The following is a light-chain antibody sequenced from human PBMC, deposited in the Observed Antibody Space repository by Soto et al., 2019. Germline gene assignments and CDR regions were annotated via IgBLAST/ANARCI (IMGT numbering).Light chain of an antibody. V-gene: IGLV2-11*01. CDR2: DVS. J-gene: IGLJ3*02. Sequence: QSALTQPRSVSGSPGQSVTFSCTGTSSDVGGYDYVSWYQHHPGKAPKLMIYDVSNRPSGVPDRFSGSKSGNTASLTISGLQADDEADYYCCSYAGTYTWVFGGGTKVTVL. CDR1: SSDVGGYDY. CDR3: CSYAGTYTWV.